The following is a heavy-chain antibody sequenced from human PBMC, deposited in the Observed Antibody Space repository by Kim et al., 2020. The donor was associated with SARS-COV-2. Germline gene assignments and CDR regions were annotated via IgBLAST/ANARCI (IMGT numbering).Heavy chain of an antibody. Sequence: GGSLRLSCAASGFTFSSYGMHWVRQAPGKGLEWVAVIWYDGSNKYYADSVKGRFTISRDNSKNTLYLQMNSLRAEDTAVYYCARDFSEWEYYGSGSYSRFDLGGQGTLVTVSS. V-gene: IGHV3-33*01. CDR3: ARDFSEWEYYGSGSYSRFDL. J-gene: IGHJ5*02. CDR1: GFTFSSYG. CDR2: IWYDGSNK. D-gene: IGHD3-10*01.